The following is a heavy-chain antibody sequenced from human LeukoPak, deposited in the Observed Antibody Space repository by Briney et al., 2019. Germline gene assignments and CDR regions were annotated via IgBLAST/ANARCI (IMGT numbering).Heavy chain of an antibody. CDR3: AREWFGELI. D-gene: IGHD3-10*01. V-gene: IGHV3-48*01. J-gene: IGHJ4*02. Sequence: GGPLRLSCAASGFTFSSYSMNWVRQAPGKGLEWISFIRHDSSDIYYADSVKGRFTISRDNAKNSLYLQMNSLRAEDTAVYYCAREWFGELIWGQGTLVTVSS. CDR1: GFTFSSYS. CDR2: IRHDSSDI.